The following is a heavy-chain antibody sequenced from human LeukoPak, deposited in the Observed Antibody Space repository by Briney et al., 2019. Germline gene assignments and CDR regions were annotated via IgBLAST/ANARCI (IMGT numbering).Heavy chain of an antibody. CDR3: AKDEWSSGWPRAFFDI. D-gene: IGHD6-19*01. CDR1: GFTFSSPGFTFSSYW. J-gene: IGHJ3*02. V-gene: IGHV3-23*01. CDR2: ISGSGGST. Sequence: PGGSLRLSCAASGFTFSSPGFTFSSYWLHWVRQAPGKGLEWVSAISGSGGSTYYADSVKGRFTISRDNSKNTLYLQMNSLRAEDTAVYYCAKDEWSSGWPRAFFDIWGQGTMVTVSS.